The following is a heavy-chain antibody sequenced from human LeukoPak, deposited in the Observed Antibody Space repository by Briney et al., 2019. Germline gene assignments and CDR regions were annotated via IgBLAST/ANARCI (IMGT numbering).Heavy chain of an antibody. V-gene: IGHV4-59*01. CDR1: GGSISSYY. Sequence: SETLSLTYTVSGGSISSYYWSWIRQPPGKGLELIGYIYYSGSTNYNPSLKSRVTISIDTSKNQFSLKLSSVRAADTAVYYWARVGSGSGYFDYWGQGTLVTVSS. D-gene: IGHD6-19*01. J-gene: IGHJ4*02. CDR3: ARVGSGSGYFDY. CDR2: IYYSGST.